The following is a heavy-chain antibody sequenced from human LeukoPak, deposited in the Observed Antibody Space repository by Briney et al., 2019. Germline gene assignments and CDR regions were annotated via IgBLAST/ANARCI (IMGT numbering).Heavy chain of an antibody. V-gene: IGHV3-30-3*01. D-gene: IGHD2-21*02. Sequence: GGSLRLSCAASGFTFTRYAMHWVRQAPGEGLEWVAIISNDGSNKYYADSVQGRFTISRDNSKNTRYLQMNSLTSEDTAVYCCAKDKALAVTGTGGMDVWGQGTTVTVSS. CDR1: GFTFTRYA. J-gene: IGHJ6*02. CDR2: ISNDGSNK. CDR3: AKDKALAVTGTGGMDV.